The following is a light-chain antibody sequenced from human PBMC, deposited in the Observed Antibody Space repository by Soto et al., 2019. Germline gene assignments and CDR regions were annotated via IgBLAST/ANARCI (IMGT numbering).Light chain of an antibody. CDR2: DTS. V-gene: IGKV3-20*01. J-gene: IGKJ1*01. CDR3: QQYDSSPWT. CDR1: QSVRSSY. Sequence: ESVWTPSPGHLSLSPGERASLSCRASQSVRSSYLAWYQQTPGQAPRLLVYDTSYRATGVPDRFSGSGSGTDFTLTISRLEPEDSAVYYCQQYDSSPWTFGQGTKVDI.